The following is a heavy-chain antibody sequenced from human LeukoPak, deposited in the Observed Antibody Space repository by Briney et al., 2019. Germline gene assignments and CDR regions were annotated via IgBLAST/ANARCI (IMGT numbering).Heavy chain of an antibody. CDR3: ARGRWSATTASYYLDF. Sequence: GASVKVSCKASEYTFTDYAINWVRQAPGQRLEWMGWINAGNGNTRYSQRFQGRVTITRDTSASTAYMELSSLTSEDTAVYYCARGRWSATTASYYLDFWSQGTLVTVSS. D-gene: IGHD5-24*01. J-gene: IGHJ4*02. V-gene: IGHV1-3*01. CDR2: INAGNGNT. CDR1: EYTFTDYA.